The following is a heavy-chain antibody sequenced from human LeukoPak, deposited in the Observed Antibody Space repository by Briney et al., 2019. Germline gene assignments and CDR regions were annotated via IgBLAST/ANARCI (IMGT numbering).Heavy chain of an antibody. D-gene: IGHD2-2*02. J-gene: IGHJ4*02. CDR2: INHSGST. CDR3: ARGRRYCSSTSCSTRDYLDY. Sequence: SETLSLTCAVYGGSFSGYYLSWIRQPPGKGLEWIGEINHSGSTNYNPSLKSRVTISVDTSKNQFSLKLSSVTAADTAVYYCARGRRYCSSTSCSTRDYLDYWGQGTLVTVSS. CDR1: GGSFSGYY. V-gene: IGHV4-34*01.